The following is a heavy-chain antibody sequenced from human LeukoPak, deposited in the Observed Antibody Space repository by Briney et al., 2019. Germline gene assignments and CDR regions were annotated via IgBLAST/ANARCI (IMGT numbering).Heavy chain of an antibody. J-gene: IGHJ4*02. CDR1: GGSFSGYY. V-gene: IGHV4-34*01. D-gene: IGHD3-9*01. CDR2: INHSGST. CDR3: ATTYDILTGSDY. Sequence: SETLSLTCAVYGGSFSGYYWSWIRQPPGKGLEWIGEINHSGSTNYNPSLKSRVTISVDTSKNQFSLKLSSVTAADTAVYYCATTYDILTGSDYWGQGTLVTVSS.